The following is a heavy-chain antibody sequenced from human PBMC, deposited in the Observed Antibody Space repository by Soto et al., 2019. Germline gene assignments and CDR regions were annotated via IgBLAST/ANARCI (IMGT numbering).Heavy chain of an antibody. V-gene: IGHV4-39*07. J-gene: IGHJ3*02. Sequence: SETLSLTCTVSGGSISSSSYYWGWIRQPPGKGLEWIGSIYYSGSTYYNPSLKSRVTISVDTSKNQFSLKLTSVTAADTAVYYCARGVAPRGVVVTDTDDAFDIWGQGTMVTVSS. CDR2: IYYSGST. CDR1: GGSISSSSYY. CDR3: ARGVAPRGVVVTDTDDAFDI. D-gene: IGHD2-21*02.